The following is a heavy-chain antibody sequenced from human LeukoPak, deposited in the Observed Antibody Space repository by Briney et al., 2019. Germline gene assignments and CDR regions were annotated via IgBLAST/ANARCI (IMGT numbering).Heavy chain of an antibody. Sequence: ASVKVSCKASGYTFTSYYMHWVRQAPGQGLEWMGIINPSGGSTSYAQKFQGRVTMTRDTSTSTVYMELSSLRSEDTAVYYCARDLGDIVVVPAAPGGFDYWGQGTLVTVSS. V-gene: IGHV1-46*01. D-gene: IGHD2-2*01. J-gene: IGHJ4*02. CDR1: GYTFTSYY. CDR2: INPSGGST. CDR3: ARDLGDIVVVPAAPGGFDY.